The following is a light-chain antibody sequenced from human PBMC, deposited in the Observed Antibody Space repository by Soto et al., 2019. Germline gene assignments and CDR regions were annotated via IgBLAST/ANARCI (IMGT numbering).Light chain of an antibody. CDR1: QRLLPSTGNNY. Sequence: DIVMTQSPLSLPVTPGEPASISCRSSQRLLPSTGNNYLDWYLQKPGQSPQLLIYLGSNRASGVPYRVSGSGSGTDFTLKISRVEAEDVGVYYCMEALQTPYIFGQGTKLEIK. CDR3: MEALQTPYI. V-gene: IGKV2-28*01. J-gene: IGKJ2*01. CDR2: LGS.